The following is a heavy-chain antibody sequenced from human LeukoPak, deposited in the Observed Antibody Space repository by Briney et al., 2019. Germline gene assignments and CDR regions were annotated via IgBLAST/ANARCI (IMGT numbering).Heavy chain of an antibody. Sequence: GGSLRLSCVASGFTFGSYWMNWVRQAPGKGLEWVANIRQDGSEKKYVDSVKGRFTISRDNSKNTLYLQMNSLRAEDTAVYYCAKRFYYGSGTSPGFDYWGQGTLVTVSS. D-gene: IGHD3-10*01. CDR2: IRQDGSEK. CDR1: GFTFGSYW. V-gene: IGHV3-7*02. J-gene: IGHJ4*02. CDR3: AKRFYYGSGTSPGFDY.